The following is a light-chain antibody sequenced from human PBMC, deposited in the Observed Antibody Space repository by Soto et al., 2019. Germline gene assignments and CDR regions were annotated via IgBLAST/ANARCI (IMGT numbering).Light chain of an antibody. CDR3: QSYDTSLSGSGV. J-gene: IGLJ3*02. CDR2: GSS. Sequence: QSVLTQPPSVSAAPGQKVTISCSGSNSNIGNNYVSWHQQVPGSAPKLLIYGSSYRPSGVPDRFSASKSGTSASLAITGLQAEDEADYYCQSYDTSLSGSGVFGGGTKLTVL. CDR1: NSNIGNNY. V-gene: IGLV1-40*01.